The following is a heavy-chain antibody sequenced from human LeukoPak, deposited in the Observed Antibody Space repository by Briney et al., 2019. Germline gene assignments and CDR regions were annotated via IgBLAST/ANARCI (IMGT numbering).Heavy chain of an antibody. Sequence: PSETLSLTCSVSGGSISTDSYYWNWIRQPAGKGLEWIGRIYSSGSSNYNPSLKSRVTISVDTSKNQFSLKLSSVTAADTALYYCARDSLLPSAMGYYYMDVWGKGTTVTVSS. J-gene: IGHJ6*03. V-gene: IGHV4-61*02. CDR2: IYSSGSS. D-gene: IGHD2-2*01. CDR3: ARDSLLPSAMGYYYMDV. CDR1: GGSISTDSYY.